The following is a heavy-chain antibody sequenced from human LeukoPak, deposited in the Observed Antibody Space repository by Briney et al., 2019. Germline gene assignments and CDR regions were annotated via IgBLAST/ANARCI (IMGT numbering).Heavy chain of an antibody. Sequence: ASVTVSCKASGYTFTSYGISWVRQAPGQGLEWMGWISAYNGNTNYAQKLQGRVTMTTDTSTSTAYMELRSLRSDDTAVYYCAREGDFWSGSPELYGMDVWGQGTTVTVSS. J-gene: IGHJ6*02. CDR1: GYTFTSYG. D-gene: IGHD3-3*01. CDR2: ISAYNGNT. V-gene: IGHV1-18*01. CDR3: AREGDFWSGSPELYGMDV.